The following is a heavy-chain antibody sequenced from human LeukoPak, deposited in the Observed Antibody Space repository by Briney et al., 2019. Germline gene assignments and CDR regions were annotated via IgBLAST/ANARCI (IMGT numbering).Heavy chain of an antibody. Sequence: GGSLRLSCTASGFTFGDYAMSWVRQAPGKGLEWVGFIRSKAYGGTTEYAASVKGRSTISRDDSKSIAYLQMNSLKTEDTAVYYCTRVDWGIWFGELSLIFDYWGQGTLVTVSS. CDR3: TRVDWGIWFGELSLIFDY. V-gene: IGHV3-49*04. D-gene: IGHD3-10*01. CDR2: IRSKAYGGTT. J-gene: IGHJ4*02. CDR1: GFTFGDYA.